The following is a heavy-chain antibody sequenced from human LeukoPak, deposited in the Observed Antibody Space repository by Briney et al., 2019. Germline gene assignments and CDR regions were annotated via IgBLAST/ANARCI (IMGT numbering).Heavy chain of an antibody. D-gene: IGHD3-16*01. V-gene: IGHV4-34*01. CDR1: GGSFSGYY. J-gene: IGHJ6*02. CDR2: INHSGST. Sequence: SETLSLTCAVYGGSFSGYYWSWIRQPPGKGLEWIGEINHSGSTNYNPSLKSRVTISVDTSKNQFSLKLSSVTAADTAAYYCARVLSPPYDYVWGSYRTLSYYYYGMDVWGQGTTVTVSS. CDR3: ARVLSPPYDYVWGSYRTLSYYYYGMDV.